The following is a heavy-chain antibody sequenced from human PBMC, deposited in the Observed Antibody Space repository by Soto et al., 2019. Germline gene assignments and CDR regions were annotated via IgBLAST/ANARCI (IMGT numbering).Heavy chain of an antibody. J-gene: IGHJ6*02. V-gene: IGHV1-58*01. CDR1: GFTFTRSA. CDR3: AAVGSNGGYYYGMDV. CDR2: IVVGSGNT. Sequence: QMRLVQSGPEVKKPGTSVKVSCKASGFTFTRSAVQWVRQTRGQRLEWIGWIVVGSGNTIYAQKFQERVTITRDMSTSTAYIELSSLRSEDTAVDYGAAVGSNGGYYYGMDVWGQGTTVTVSS. D-gene: IGHD2-15*01.